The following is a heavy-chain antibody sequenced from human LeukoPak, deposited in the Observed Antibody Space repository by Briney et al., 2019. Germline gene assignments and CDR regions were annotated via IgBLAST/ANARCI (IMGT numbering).Heavy chain of an antibody. CDR2: ISAYNGNT. D-gene: IGHD3-9*01. Sequence: PRASVKVSCKASGYTFTSYGISWVRQAPGQGLEWMGWISAYNGNTNYAQKLQGRVTMTTDRSTSTAYMELRSLRSDETAVYYCARGQKARYYDIFNTDYYYYMDVWGKGTTVTISS. J-gene: IGHJ6*03. V-gene: IGHV1-18*01. CDR1: GYTFTSYG. CDR3: ARGQKARYYDIFNTDYYYYMDV.